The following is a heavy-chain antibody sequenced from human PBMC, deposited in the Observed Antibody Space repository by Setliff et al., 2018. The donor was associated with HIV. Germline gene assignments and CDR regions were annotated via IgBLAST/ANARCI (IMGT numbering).Heavy chain of an antibody. CDR2: IWFDGSKK. CDR1: GFSLGGSG. V-gene: IGHV3-33*08. D-gene: IGHD3-10*01. J-gene: IGHJ6*02. CDR3: ARVSGGSYYYYGMAA. Sequence: PGGSLRLSCAASGFSLGGSGMHWVRQAPGKGLEWVAIIWFDGSKKYFADSVKGRFTISRDNSKNTLYLQMNSLRVEDTGVYYCARVSGGSYYYYGMAAWGQGTTVTVSS.